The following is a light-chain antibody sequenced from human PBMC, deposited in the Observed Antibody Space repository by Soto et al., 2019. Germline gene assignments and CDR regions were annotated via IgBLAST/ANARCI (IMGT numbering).Light chain of an antibody. J-gene: IGLJ2*01. CDR1: STDADNYNY. CDR2: DVS. Sequence: QSALTQPPSASGSPGQSVTISCTGTSTDADNYNYVSWYQQYPGKAPKLIIYDVSERPSGVPDRFSGSKSGNTASLTVSGLQAEEEATYHCSSYGGSNTVVFGGGTKLTVL. CDR3: SSYGGSNTVV. V-gene: IGLV2-8*01.